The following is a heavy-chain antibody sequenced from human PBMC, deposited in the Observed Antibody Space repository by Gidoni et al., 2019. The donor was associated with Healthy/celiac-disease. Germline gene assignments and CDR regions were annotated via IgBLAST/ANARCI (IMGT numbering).Heavy chain of an antibody. CDR3: AREIVVVPAAGFDY. D-gene: IGHD2-2*01. CDR1: GFTVSGYA. Sequence: QVLLVESGGVLAQRWRSLTLAAAASGFTVSGYAMHWVRQGPGKGLEWVAVITYDGSNKYYADSVKGRFTISRDNSKNTLYLQMNSLRAEDTAVYYCAREIVVVPAAGFDYWGQGTLVTVSS. V-gene: IGHV3-30-3*01. CDR2: ITYDGSNK. J-gene: IGHJ4*02.